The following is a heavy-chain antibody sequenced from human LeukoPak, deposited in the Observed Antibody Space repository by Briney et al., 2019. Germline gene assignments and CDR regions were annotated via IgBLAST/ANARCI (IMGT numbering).Heavy chain of an antibody. J-gene: IGHJ4*02. CDR3: ARDSERRANDY. Sequence: PGRSLRLSCAASGFTFSSYSINWVRPAPERGRGWVSSITSSISYIYYADSVKGRFTISRDNAKNTLYLHRNRLRAKHTAVYYGARDSERRANDYWGQGTLVTVSS. V-gene: IGHV3-21*01. CDR1: GFTFSSYS. CDR2: ITSSISYI.